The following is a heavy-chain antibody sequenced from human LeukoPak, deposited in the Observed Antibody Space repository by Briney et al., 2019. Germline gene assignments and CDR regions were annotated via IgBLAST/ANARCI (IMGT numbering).Heavy chain of an antibody. CDR1: GGTFSSYA. CDR2: IIPIFGTA. Sequence: ASVKVSCKASGGTFSSYAISWVRQAPGQGLEWMGGIIPIFGTANYAQKFQGRVTITADESTSTAYMELSSLRSEDTAVYYCARMYSSGWYGYYYYYMDVWGKGTTVTISS. CDR3: ARMYSSGWYGYYYYYMDV. V-gene: IGHV1-69*13. D-gene: IGHD6-19*01. J-gene: IGHJ6*03.